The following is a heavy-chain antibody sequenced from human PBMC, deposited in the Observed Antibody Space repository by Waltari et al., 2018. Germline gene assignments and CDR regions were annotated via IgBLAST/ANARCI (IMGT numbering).Heavy chain of an antibody. CDR1: GFTFSSYW. CDR3: ARRAYYDILTVRGAYTMDV. J-gene: IGHJ6*02. Sequence: EGQLVESGGGLVQPGGSLRLSCAASGFTFSSYWMSWVRQAPGKGLEWVASIKEDGSEKYYVDSVKGRFTISRDNAKNSLYLQMNSLRAADTAAYYCARRAYYDILTVRGAYTMDVWGQGTTVTVSS. V-gene: IGHV3-7*03. D-gene: IGHD3-9*01. CDR2: IKEDGSEK.